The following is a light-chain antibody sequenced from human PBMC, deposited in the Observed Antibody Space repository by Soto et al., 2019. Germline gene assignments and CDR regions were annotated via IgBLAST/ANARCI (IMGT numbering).Light chain of an antibody. V-gene: IGLV2-14*01. CDR3: SSYTSSSTLEVV. Sequence: QSVLTQPASVSGSPGQSITISCTGTSSDVGGYNYVSWYQQHPGKAPKLMFYDVSNRPSGVSNRFSGSKSGNTASLTISGLQAEDEADYYCSSYTSSSTLEVVFGGGTKLTVL. CDR2: DVS. J-gene: IGLJ2*01. CDR1: SSDVGGYNY.